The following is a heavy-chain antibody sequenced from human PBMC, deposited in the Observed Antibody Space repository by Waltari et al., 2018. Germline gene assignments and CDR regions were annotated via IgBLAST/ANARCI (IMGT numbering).Heavy chain of an antibody. D-gene: IGHD2-15*01. Sequence: QLQLQESGPGLVKPSGTLCLIWAVSGDSMNYWWSWVRQPPGKGLEWIGQVLGSGRTNYNPSFASRVTISLDTSTHQFALKMTSATAADTALYYCARDRGRGLYLDTWGQGILVTVSP. CDR1: GDSMNYW. J-gene: IGHJ4*02. CDR3: ARDRGRGLYLDT. V-gene: IGHV4-4*02. CDR2: VLGSGRT.